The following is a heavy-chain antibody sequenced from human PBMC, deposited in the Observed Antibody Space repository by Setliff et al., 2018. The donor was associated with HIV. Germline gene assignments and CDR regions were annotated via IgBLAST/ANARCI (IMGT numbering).Heavy chain of an antibody. J-gene: IGHJ6*02. CDR3: TRDRYSSGWYGMDV. V-gene: IGHV3-49*04. CDR1: GFTFSDYA. Sequence: GGSLRLSCTASGFTFSDYAMSWVRQAPGKGLEWVGFIRTKAYGGTTEYAASVKGRFTISRDDSKSIAYLQMNSLKTEDTAVYYCTRDRYSSGWYGMDVWGQGTTVTVSS. D-gene: IGHD6-19*01. CDR2: IRTKAYGGTT.